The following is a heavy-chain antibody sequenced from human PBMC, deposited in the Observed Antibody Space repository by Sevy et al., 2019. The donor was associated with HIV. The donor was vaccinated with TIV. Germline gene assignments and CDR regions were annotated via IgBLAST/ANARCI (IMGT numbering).Heavy chain of an antibody. V-gene: IGHV1-24*01. D-gene: IGHD3-22*01. CDR1: GYTLTKLS. CDR3: AATREYYYGNSGYLDY. CDR2: FDPEDGER. Sequence: ASVKVSCKVSGYTLTKLSMHWVRQAPGKGLEWMGSFDPEDGERIYAQNFQGRVTMSEDTSTDTAYMDLCSLRSDDTAVYFCAATREYYYGNSGYLDYWGQGTLVTVSS. J-gene: IGHJ4*02.